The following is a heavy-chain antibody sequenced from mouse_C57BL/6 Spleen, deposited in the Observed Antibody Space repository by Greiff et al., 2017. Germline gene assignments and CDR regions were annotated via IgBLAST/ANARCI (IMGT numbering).Heavy chain of an antibody. CDR3: ARRGNYDAMDY. D-gene: IGHD2-1*01. CDR1: GYTFTNYW. Sequence: VHLVESGAELVRPGTSVKMSCKASGYTFTNYWIGWAKQRPGHGLEWIGDIYPGGGYTNYNEKFKGKATLTADKSSSTAYMQFSSLTSEDSAIYYCARRGNYDAMDYWGQGTSVTVSS. V-gene: IGHV1-63*01. CDR2: IYPGGGYT. J-gene: IGHJ4*01.